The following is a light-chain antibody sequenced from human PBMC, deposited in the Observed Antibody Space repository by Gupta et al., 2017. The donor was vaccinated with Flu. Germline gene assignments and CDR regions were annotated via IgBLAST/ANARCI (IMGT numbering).Light chain of an antibody. J-gene: IGKJ2*01. CDR3: QQEGSSPYT. Sequence: EIVLTQSPGTLSLSPGERATLSCRASQSVSSSYLAWYQQKPGQAPRLLIYGASSRATGIPDRFSGRGSGTDFTLTISRLEPEDFAVYYCQQEGSSPYTFGQGTKMEIK. CDR2: GAS. CDR1: QSVSSSY. V-gene: IGKV3-20*01.